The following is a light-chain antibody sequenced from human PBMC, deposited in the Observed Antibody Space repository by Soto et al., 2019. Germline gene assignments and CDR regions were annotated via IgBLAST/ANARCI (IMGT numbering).Light chain of an antibody. CDR3: QQRSNWPPIT. CDR2: GAS. CDR1: QSFNRIY. Sequence: ELVFTQSPGTLSLSPGARAPLSGRARQSFNRIYLAWYQQKPGQAPRLLIYGASSRATGIPDRFSGSGSGTDFTLTISSLEPEDFAVYYCQQRSNWPPITFGQGTRLEIK. J-gene: IGKJ5*01. V-gene: IGKV3D-20*02.